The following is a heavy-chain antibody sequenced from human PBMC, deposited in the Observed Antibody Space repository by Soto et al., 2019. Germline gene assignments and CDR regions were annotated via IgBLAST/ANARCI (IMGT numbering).Heavy chain of an antibody. D-gene: IGHD6-13*01. CDR1: GYTFTSYS. J-gene: IGHJ5*02. V-gene: IGHV1-18*01. CDR2: ISAYNGNT. CDR3: ARVGGAPVRRRAAAGATWFPP. Sequence: ASVKTYCETSGYTFTSYSIRWVGQAPGQGLEWMGWISAYNGNTNYAQKLQGRVTMTTDTSTSTAYMELRSLRSNDTAVYYCARVGGAPVRRRAAAGATWFPPGVQGPLVPVSS.